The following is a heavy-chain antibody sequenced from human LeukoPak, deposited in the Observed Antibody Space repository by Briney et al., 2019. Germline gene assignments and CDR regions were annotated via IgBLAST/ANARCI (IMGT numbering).Heavy chain of an antibody. D-gene: IGHD6-19*01. J-gene: IGHJ4*02. V-gene: IGHV4-39*02. CDR2: IFYSGNT. CDR1: GGSISSSSYY. CDR3: ARRSSGGGLFDY. Sequence: SETLSLTCTVSGGSISSSSYYWGWLRQPPGKGLEGFGSIFYSGNTYYNPSLKSRVTISVDTSKNHFSLKLSSVTSADTAVYYCARRSSGGGLFDYWGQGTLVTVSS.